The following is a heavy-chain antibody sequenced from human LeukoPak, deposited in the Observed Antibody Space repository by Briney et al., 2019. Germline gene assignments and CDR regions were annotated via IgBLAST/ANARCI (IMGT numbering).Heavy chain of an antibody. V-gene: IGHV4-61*01. J-gene: IGHJ2*01. Sequence: PSETLSLTCTVSGYSISSGYYWGWIRQPPGKGLEWIGYIYYSGSTNYNPSLKSRVTISVDTSKNQFSLKLSSVTAADTAVYYCARLAKQWLAPDWYFDLWGRGTLVTVSS. CDR3: ARLAKQWLAPDWYFDL. D-gene: IGHD6-19*01. CDR1: GYSISSGYY. CDR2: IYYSGST.